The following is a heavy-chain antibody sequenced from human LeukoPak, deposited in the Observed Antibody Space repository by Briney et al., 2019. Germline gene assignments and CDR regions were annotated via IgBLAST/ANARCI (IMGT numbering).Heavy chain of an antibody. D-gene: IGHD6-19*01. Sequence: SVKVSCKASGGTFSSHAISWVRQAPGQGLEWMGGIIPIFGTANYAQKFQGRVTITADESTSTAYMELSSLRSEDTAVYYYARDRTSGWYHFDFDYWGQGTLVTVSS. CDR1: GGTFSSHA. CDR3: ARDRTSGWYHFDFDY. CDR2: IIPIFGTA. J-gene: IGHJ4*02. V-gene: IGHV1-69*01.